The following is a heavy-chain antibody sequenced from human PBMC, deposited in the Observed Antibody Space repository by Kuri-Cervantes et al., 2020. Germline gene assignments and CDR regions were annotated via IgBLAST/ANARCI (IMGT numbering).Heavy chain of an antibody. CDR2: ISSSDSTI. D-gene: IGHD3-3*01. CDR1: GFTFSDYY. V-gene: IGHV3-11*04. Sequence: GESLKISCAASGFTFSDYYMGWIRQAPGKGLEWVSYISSSDSTIYYADSVKGRFTISRDNAKNSLYLQMNSLRAEDTAVYYCARALLRFLEWLLYRCFFDIWGQGTMVTVSS. J-gene: IGHJ3*02. CDR3: ARALLRFLEWLLYRCFFDI.